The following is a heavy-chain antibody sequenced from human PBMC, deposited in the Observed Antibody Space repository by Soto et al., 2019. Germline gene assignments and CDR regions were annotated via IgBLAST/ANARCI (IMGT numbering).Heavy chain of an antibody. D-gene: IGHD6-6*01. CDR2: IYYSGST. J-gene: IGHJ4*02. CDR3: ARDGAVEQLVGIFDY. V-gene: IGHV4-61*01. CDR1: GGSVSSGSYY. Sequence: PSETLSLTCTVSGGSVSSGSYYWSWIRQPPGKGLEWIGYIYYSGSTNCNPSLKSRVTISVDTSKNQFSLKLSSVTAADTAVYYCARDGAVEQLVGIFDYWGQGTLVTVSS.